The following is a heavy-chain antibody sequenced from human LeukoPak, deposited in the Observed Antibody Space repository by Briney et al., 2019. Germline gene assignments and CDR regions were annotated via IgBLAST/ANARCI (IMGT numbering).Heavy chain of an antibody. V-gene: IGHV1-2*02. CDR1: VCTFTDYY. J-gene: IGHJ4*02. D-gene: IGHD5-24*01. CDR3: SSQWARDKGDC. Sequence: SVTVTCQASVCTFTDYYVHWVRQAPAQGLEGMGWINPNNGFTNYAQRLQGRVTMTRDTSIRTAYMELNSLRYQDTAMYYCSSQWARDKGDCGGQGTLVTVSP. CDR2: INPNNGFT.